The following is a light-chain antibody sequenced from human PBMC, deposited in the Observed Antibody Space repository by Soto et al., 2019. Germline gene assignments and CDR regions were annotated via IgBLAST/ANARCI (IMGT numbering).Light chain of an antibody. Sequence: DIQMTQSPSTLSASVGDRVTITCRASQSISSWLAWYQQKPGKAPKLLIYDSSSLESGVPSRFSGLGSGTEFTLTISSLQPDDFATYYCQQYNSYSTFGQGTKVEIK. V-gene: IGKV1-5*01. CDR2: DSS. CDR1: QSISSW. J-gene: IGKJ1*01. CDR3: QQYNSYST.